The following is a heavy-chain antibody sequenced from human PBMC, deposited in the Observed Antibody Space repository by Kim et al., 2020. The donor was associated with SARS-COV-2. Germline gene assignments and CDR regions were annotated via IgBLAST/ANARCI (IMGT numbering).Heavy chain of an antibody. CDR3: ASDALPAYCGGDCYSVGAFDI. CDR1: GGSISSYY. D-gene: IGHD2-21*02. CDR2: IYYSGST. J-gene: IGHJ3*02. Sequence: SETLSLTCTVSGGSISSYYWSWIRQPPGKGLEWIGYIYYSGSTNYNPSLKSRVTISVDTSKNQFSLKLSSVTAADTAMYYCASDALPAYCGGDCYSVGAFDIWGQGTMVTVSS. V-gene: IGHV4-59*08.